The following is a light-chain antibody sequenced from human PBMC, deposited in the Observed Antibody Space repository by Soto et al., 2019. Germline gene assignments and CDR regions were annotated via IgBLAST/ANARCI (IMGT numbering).Light chain of an antibody. J-gene: IGLJ1*01. CDR2: DDS. V-gene: IGLV3-21*02. CDR3: QMWYSSTDLYV. Sequence: SYELTQPPSVSVAPGQTARITCGGNNIGSESVHWYQQRPGQAPVLVVYDDSDRPSGIPEGFSGSNSANTATLTISRVEAGDEADYYCQMWYSSTDLYVFGSGTKVTVL. CDR1: NIGSES.